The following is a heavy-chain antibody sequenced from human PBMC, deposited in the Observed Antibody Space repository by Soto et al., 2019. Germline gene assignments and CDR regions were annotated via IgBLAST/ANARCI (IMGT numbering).Heavy chain of an antibody. Sequence: GGSLRLSCAASGFIFENFGVSWVRQAPGKGLEWISSISGSGFKKYYADSVKGRFTISRDNSKSTVYLELNNLSAEDTAVYHCAKNQGVELVPLATVDWFDPWGQGSVVTVSS. J-gene: IGHJ5*02. D-gene: IGHD1-26*01. CDR2: ISGSGFKK. V-gene: IGHV3-23*01. CDR1: GFIFENFG. CDR3: AKNQGVELVPLATVDWFDP.